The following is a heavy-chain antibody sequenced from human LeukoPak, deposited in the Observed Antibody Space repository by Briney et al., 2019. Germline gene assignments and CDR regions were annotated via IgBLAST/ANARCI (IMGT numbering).Heavy chain of an antibody. CDR2: IRNDGSEK. CDR1: GFAFSNYW. J-gene: IGHJ4*02. CDR3: ARVGTAEGTLEDY. V-gene: IGHV3-7*01. Sequence: GGSLRLSCAASGFAFSNYWMSWVRQPPGKGLEWVANIRNDGSEKYYVDSVKGRFTISRDNAKNSPYLQMSSLRAEDTAVYYCARVGTAEGTLEDYWGQGTLVTVSS. D-gene: IGHD6-13*01.